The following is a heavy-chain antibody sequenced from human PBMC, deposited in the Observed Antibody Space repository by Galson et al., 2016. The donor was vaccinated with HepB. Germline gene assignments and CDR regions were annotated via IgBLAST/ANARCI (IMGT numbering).Heavy chain of an antibody. CDR2: IWYDGSHQ. D-gene: IGHD4-17*01. J-gene: IGHJ4*02. CDR3: AKEGRQYGDYDFDH. Sequence: QAPGKGLEWVAVIWYDGSHQYYGDSVKGRFTISRDNSKNTLYLQMNSLRAEDTAVYYCAKEGRQYGDYDFDHWGQGTLVTVSS. V-gene: IGHV3-33*06.